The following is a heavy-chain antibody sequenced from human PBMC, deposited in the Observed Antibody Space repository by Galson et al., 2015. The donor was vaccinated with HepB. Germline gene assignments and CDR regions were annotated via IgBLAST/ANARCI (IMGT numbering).Heavy chain of an antibody. V-gene: IGHV1-2*02. CDR1: GYTFSGYY. D-gene: IGHD1-26*01. J-gene: IGHJ6*02. CDR3: ARVIVGATFYYYGMDV. CDR2: INPNSGGT. Sequence: SVKVSCKASGYTFSGYYMHWVRQAPEQGLEWMGWINPNSGGTNYAQKFHGRVTMTRDTSISTAYMELSRLRSDDTALYYCARVIVGATFYYYGMDVWGQGTTVTVSS.